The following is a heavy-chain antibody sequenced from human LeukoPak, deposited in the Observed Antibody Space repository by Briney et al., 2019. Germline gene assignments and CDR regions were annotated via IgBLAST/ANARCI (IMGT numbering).Heavy chain of an antibody. Sequence: SETLSLTCAVYGESFTGYSRSWIRQPPGKGLEWIGEINHSGSTNNNPTLKSRVTISVDTSKNQFSLKLSSVTAADTAVYYCARRSDYDILTGYSNSQFDPWGQGTLVTVSS. D-gene: IGHD3-9*01. CDR1: GESFTGYS. V-gene: IGHV4-34*01. CDR3: ARRSDYDILTGYSNSQFDP. CDR2: INHSGST. J-gene: IGHJ5*02.